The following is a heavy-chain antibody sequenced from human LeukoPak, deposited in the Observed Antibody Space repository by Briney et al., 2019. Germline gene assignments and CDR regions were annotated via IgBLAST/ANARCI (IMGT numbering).Heavy chain of an antibody. J-gene: IGHJ6*02. Sequence: GGSLRLSCAASGFTFSSYGMHWVRQAPGKGLVWVSRINSDGSSTSYADSVKGRFTISRDNAKNTLYLQMNSLRAEDTAVYYCARTRDGYNFRNYYGMDVWGQGTTVTVSS. V-gene: IGHV3-74*01. CDR1: GFTFSSYG. D-gene: IGHD5-24*01. CDR3: ARTRDGYNFRNYYGMDV. CDR2: INSDGSST.